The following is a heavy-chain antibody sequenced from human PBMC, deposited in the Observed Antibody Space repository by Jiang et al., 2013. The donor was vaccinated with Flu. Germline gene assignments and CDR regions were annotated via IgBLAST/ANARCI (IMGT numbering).Heavy chain of an antibody. Sequence: GSGLVKPSETLSLTCTVSGGSISSYYWSWIRQPPGKGLEWIGYIYYSGSTNYNPSLKSRVTISVDTSKNQFSLKLSSVTAADTAVYYRAKYERKNSYGNYYGMDVWGQGTTVTVSS. D-gene: IGHD5-18*01. CDR2: IYYSGST. CDR3: AKYERKNSYGNYYGMDV. V-gene: IGHV4-59*08. J-gene: IGHJ6*02. CDR1: GGSISSYY.